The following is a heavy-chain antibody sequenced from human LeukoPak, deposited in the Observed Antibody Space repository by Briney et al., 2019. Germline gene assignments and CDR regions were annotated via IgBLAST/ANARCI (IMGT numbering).Heavy chain of an antibody. J-gene: IGHJ4*02. V-gene: IGHV7-4-1*02. CDR3: ARESSYYDSSGYRPTNY. CDR2: INTNTGNP. CDR1: GYTFTSYA. D-gene: IGHD3-22*01. Sequence: ASVKVSCKASGYTFTSYAMNWVRQAPGQGLEWRGWINTNTGNPTYAQGFTGRFVFSLDTSVSTAYLQISSLKAEDTAVYYCARESSYYDSSGYRPTNYWGQGTLVTVSS.